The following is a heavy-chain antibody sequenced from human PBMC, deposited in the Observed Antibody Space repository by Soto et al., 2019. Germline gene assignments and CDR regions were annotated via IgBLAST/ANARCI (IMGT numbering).Heavy chain of an antibody. J-gene: IGHJ4*02. CDR3: AGPKAARVYLEC. V-gene: IGHV4-59*01. D-gene: IGHD6-25*01. CDR2: VYYGGTP. CDR1: GGSFSNYY. Sequence: SETLCLTCNASGGSFSNYYWSWVRQPPGKGLEWIGYVYYGGTPNYSLSLGSRLTISLHTSKNKFSLRLISVPAPDTATYYCAGPKAARVYLECWGQGTLVTVSS.